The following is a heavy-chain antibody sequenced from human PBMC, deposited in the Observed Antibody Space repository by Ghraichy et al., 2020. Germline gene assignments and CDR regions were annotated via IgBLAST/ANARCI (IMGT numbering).Heavy chain of an antibody. J-gene: IGHJ4*02. CDR1: GGTFSSYA. D-gene: IGHD3-10*01. CDR2: IIPILGIA. CDR3: ASRARDFDY. Sequence: SVKVSCKASGGTFSSYAISWVRQAPGPGLEWMGRIIPILGIANYAKKFQGRVTITADKSTSTAYMELSSLRSEDTAVYYCASRARDFDYWGQGTLVTVSS. V-gene: IGHV1-69*04.